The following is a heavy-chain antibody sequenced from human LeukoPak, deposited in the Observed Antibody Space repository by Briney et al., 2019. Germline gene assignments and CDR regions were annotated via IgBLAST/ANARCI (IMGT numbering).Heavy chain of an antibody. CDR2: INHSGST. J-gene: IGHJ4*02. V-gene: IGHV4-34*01. D-gene: IGHD3-10*01. Sequence: PSETLSLTCAVYGGSFSGYYWSWIRQPPGKGLEWIGEINHSGSTNYNPSLKSRVTISVDTSKNQFSLKLSSVTAADTAVYYRARGRAYYYGSGRPKESDYWGQGTLVTVSS. CDR1: GGSFSGYY. CDR3: ARGRAYYYGSGRPKESDY.